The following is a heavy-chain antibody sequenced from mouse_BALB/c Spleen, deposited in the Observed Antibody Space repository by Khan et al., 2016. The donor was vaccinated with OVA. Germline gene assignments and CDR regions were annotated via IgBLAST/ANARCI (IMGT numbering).Heavy chain of an antibody. D-gene: IGHD4-1*01. Sequence: QVQLQQSGAELARPGASVKLSCKASGYTFTDFYLNWVIQRTGQGLEWIGHIYPGSADTYYNEKFKGKVTLTVDKSSSTAYMPLSSLASEESAFFFCARSGTGSFAYWGQGTLVTVSA. CDR3: ARSGTGSFAY. CDR1: GYTFTDFY. V-gene: IGHV1-77*01. J-gene: IGHJ3*01. CDR2: IYPGSADT.